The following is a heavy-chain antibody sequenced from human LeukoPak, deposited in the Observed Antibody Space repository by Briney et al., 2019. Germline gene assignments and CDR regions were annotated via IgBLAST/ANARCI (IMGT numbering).Heavy chain of an antibody. CDR1: GFTFSSYG. CDR2: IRYDGSNK. J-gene: IGHJ6*03. Sequence: GGSLRLSCAASGFTFSSYGMHWVRQAPGKGLEWVAFIRYDGSNKYYADSVKGRFTISRDNSKNTLYLQMNSLRAEDTAVYYCARGGDTVTDYYYYYMDVWGKGTTVTVSS. D-gene: IGHD4-17*01. V-gene: IGHV3-30*02. CDR3: ARGGDTVTDYYYYYMDV.